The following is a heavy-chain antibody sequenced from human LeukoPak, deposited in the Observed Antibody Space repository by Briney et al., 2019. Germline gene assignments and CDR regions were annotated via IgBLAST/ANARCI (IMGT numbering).Heavy chain of an antibody. D-gene: IGHD3-10*01. CDR2: IYYSGST. Sequence: PSETLSLTCTVSGGSVSSGSYYWSWIRQPPGKGLEWIGYIYYSGSTNYNPSLKSRVTISVDTSKNQFSLKLSSVTAADTAVYYCARVIGLWFRELPYFDYWGQGTLVTVSS. CDR3: ARVIGLWFRELPYFDY. V-gene: IGHV4-61*01. CDR1: GGSVSSGSYY. J-gene: IGHJ4*02.